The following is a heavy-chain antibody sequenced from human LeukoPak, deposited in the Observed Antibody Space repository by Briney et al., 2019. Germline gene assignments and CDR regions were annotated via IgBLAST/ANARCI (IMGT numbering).Heavy chain of an antibody. CDR2: IYYSGSS. V-gene: IGHV4-39*01. Sequence: SETLSLTCTVSDGSISIRSYYWGWIRQPPGKGLEWIGSIYYSGSSYYNSSLKSRVTISVDTSKNQFSLKLSSVTAADTAVYYCATSSSRLNYYYAMDVWGQGTTVTVSS. CDR3: ATSSSRLNYYYAMDV. CDR1: DGSISIRSYY. J-gene: IGHJ6*02. D-gene: IGHD6-13*01.